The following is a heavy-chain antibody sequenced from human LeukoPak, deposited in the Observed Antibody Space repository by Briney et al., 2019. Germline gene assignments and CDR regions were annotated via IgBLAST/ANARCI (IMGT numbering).Heavy chain of an antibody. J-gene: IGHJ6*02. CDR3: GLRRYYGMDV. CDR2: IYPGDSGT. V-gene: IGHV5-51*01. CDR1: GYIFTSYW. Sequence: GASLKISCKGSGYIFTSYWIGWVRQLPGKGLEWMGIIYPGDSGTRYSPSFQGQVTISADKSISTAYLQWSSLKASDTAMYYCGLRRYYGMDVWGQGTTVTVSS. D-gene: IGHD4-17*01.